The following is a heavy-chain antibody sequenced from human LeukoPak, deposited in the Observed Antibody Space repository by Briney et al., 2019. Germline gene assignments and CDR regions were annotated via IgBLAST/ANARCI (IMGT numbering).Heavy chain of an antibody. V-gene: IGHV4-59*02. D-gene: IGHD6-13*01. CDR3: ARVYYSSSYDYWYFDL. J-gene: IGHJ2*01. Sequence: SETLSLTCTISGGSVSDYYWSWIRQPPGKGLEWIGYIYYSGSTNYNPSLKSRVTISVDTSKNQFSLKLRSVTAADTAVYYCARVYYSSSYDYWYFDLWGRGTLVTVSS. CDR2: IYYSGST. CDR1: GGSVSDYY.